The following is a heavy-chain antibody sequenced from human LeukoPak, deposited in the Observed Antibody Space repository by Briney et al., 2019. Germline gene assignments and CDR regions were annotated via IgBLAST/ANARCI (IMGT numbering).Heavy chain of an antibody. D-gene: IGHD3-22*01. CDR2: IYRSGTT. Sequence: SETLSLTCTVSGGSISSGSYYWNWIRQPAGKGLEWIGRIYRSGTTNYNPSLKSRVTISVDTSKNQFSLKLSSVTAADTAVYYCARGDYYDSSGYDYWGQGTLVTVSS. CDR1: GGSISSGSYY. V-gene: IGHV4-61*02. J-gene: IGHJ4*02. CDR3: ARGDYYDSSGYDY.